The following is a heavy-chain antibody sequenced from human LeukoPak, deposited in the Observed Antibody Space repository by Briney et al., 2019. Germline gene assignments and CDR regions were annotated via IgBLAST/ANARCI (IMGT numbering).Heavy chain of an antibody. D-gene: IGHD2-15*01. CDR2: VSGDGGRT. CDR3: ARRNWRAHCSGGSCYYLQHYYYGMDV. V-gene: IGHV3-23*01. CDR1: GFPFSSYG. J-gene: IGHJ6*02. Sequence: SGGSLRLSCDASGFPFSSYGMSWVRQAPGKGLEWVSAVSGDGGRTYYAASVRGRFTISRDNSKDTLYLAMNSLRAEDTAVCYCARRNWRAHCSGGSCYYLQHYYYGMDVWGQGTTVTVSS.